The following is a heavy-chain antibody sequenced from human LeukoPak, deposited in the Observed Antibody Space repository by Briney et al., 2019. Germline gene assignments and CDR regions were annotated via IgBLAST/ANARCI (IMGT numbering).Heavy chain of an antibody. CDR1: VYTFTIYD. J-gene: IGHJ4*02. CDR2: MNPNSGNT. Sequence: EASVNVSCKSSVYTFTIYDINWVRQATGQGREGMGWMNPNSGNTGYAQKFQGRVTMTRNTSISTAYMELSSLRSEDTAVYYCASGSGSPPFDYWGQGTLVTVSS. V-gene: IGHV1-8*01. CDR3: ASGSGSPPFDY. D-gene: IGHD3-10*01.